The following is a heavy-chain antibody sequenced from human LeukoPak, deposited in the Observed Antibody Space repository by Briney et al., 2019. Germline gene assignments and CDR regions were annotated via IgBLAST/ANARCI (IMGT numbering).Heavy chain of an antibody. V-gene: IGHV1-18*01. CDR3: ARVEGIAAASEFDY. CDR2: TSTYNDKT. J-gene: IGHJ4*02. Sequence: GASVKVSCKASGYTFTMNGISWVRQAPGQGLEWMGWTSTYNDKTNYAQRLQGRVTMTTDTSTSTAYMELRSLRSDDTAVYYCARVEGIAAASEFDYWGQGTLVTVSS. D-gene: IGHD6-13*01. CDR1: GYTFTMNG.